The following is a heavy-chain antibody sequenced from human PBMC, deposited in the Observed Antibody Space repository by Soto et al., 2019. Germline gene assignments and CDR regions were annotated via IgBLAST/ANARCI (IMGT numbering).Heavy chain of an antibody. V-gene: IGHV3-53*01. CDR2: IYSGGST. D-gene: IGHD1-7*01. CDR3: ARGGDSWNYGYAFDI. Sequence: GGSLRLSCAASGFTVSSNYMSWVRQAPGKGLEWVSVIYSGGSTYYADSVKGRFTISRDNSKNTLYLQMNSLRAEDTAVYYCARGGDSWNYGYAFDIWGQGTMVTVSS. J-gene: IGHJ3*02. CDR1: GFTVSSNY.